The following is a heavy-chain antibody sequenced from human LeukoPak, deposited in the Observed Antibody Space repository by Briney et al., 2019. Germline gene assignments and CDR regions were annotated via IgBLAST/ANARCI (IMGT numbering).Heavy chain of an antibody. Sequence: ASVKVSCKASGYTFTGYCMHWVRQAPGQGLEWMGWINPNSGGTNYAQKFQGRVTMTRDTSISTAYMELSRLRSDDTAVDHCARGGGGWLQLVEYYFDYWGQGTLVTVSS. CDR1: GYTFTGYC. D-gene: IGHD5-24*01. CDR2: INPNSGGT. J-gene: IGHJ4*02. V-gene: IGHV1-2*02. CDR3: ARGGGGWLQLVEYYFDY.